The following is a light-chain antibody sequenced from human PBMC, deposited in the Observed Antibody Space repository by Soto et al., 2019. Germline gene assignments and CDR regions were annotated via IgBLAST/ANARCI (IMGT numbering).Light chain of an antibody. V-gene: IGKV1-39*01. CDR3: QQYNNWPPLT. Sequence: DIQMTQSPSSLSASVGDGVTITCRASQSISSYLNWYQQKPGKAPKLLIYAASSLQSGVPSRFSGSGSGTEFTLTISSLQSEDFAVYYCQQYNNWPPLTFGQGTRLEIK. CDR2: AAS. CDR1: QSISSY. J-gene: IGKJ5*01.